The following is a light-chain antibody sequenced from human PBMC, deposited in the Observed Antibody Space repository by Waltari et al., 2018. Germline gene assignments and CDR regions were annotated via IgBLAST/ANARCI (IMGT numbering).Light chain of an antibody. V-gene: IGLV2-14*01. CDR3: SSYTSSSTVV. Sequence: QSSLTQPASVSGSPGQSITISCTGTSSDVGGYYSVSWYLQHPGKAPKPMVYEVSNRASGVSNRFSGAKSGNTASLTISGLQAEDEADYYCSSYTSSSTVVFGGGTKLTVL. J-gene: IGLJ2*01. CDR2: EVS. CDR1: SSDVGGYYS.